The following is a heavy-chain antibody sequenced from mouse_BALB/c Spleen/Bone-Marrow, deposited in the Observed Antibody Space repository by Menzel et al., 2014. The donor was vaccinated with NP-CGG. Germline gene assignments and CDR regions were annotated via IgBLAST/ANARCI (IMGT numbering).Heavy chain of an antibody. J-gene: IGHJ2*01. Sequence: EVQRVESGGGLVQPGGSLRLSCATSGFTFTDYYMNWVRQPPGKALEWLGFIRNKANGYTAEYSASVKGRFTISRDNSQNTLYLQMNTLRAEDSATDYCARDKGRVFFDYWGQGTTLTVSS. CDR2: IRNKANGYTA. V-gene: IGHV7-3*02. CDR1: GFTFTDYY. CDR3: ARDKGRVFFDY.